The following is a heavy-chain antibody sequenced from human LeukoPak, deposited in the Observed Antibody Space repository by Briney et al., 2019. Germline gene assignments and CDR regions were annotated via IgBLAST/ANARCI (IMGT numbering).Heavy chain of an antibody. CDR1: GFTFSNAW. CDR3: TTAPGYYDYVWGSYQEY. V-gene: IGHV3-15*01. Sequence: GGSLRLSCAASGFTFSNAWMSWVRQAPGKGLEWVGRIKSKTDGGTTDYAAPVKGRFTISRDDSKNTLYLQMNCLKTEDTAVYYCTTAPGYYDYVWGSYQEYWGQGALVTVSS. CDR2: IKSKTDGGTT. D-gene: IGHD3-16*02. J-gene: IGHJ4*02.